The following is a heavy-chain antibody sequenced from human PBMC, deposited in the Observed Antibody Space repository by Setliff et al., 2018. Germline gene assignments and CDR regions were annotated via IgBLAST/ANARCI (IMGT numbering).Heavy chain of an antibody. V-gene: IGHV1-69*05. Sequence: SVKVSCKASGDSFNNYAINWVRQAPGQGLEWMGGIIPMFGTPAYAQKFQDRVTITTDESTSTAYMELDSLRSEDTAVYYCVREGVDSRSSTDYRYYMDVWGKGTTVTVSS. CDR1: GDSFNNYA. CDR3: VREGVDSRSSTDYRYYMDV. CDR2: IIPMFGTP. J-gene: IGHJ6*03. D-gene: IGHD3-22*01.